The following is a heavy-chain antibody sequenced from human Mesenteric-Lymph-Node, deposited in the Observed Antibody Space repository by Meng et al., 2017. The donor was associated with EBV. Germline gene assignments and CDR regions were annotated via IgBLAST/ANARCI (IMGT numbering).Heavy chain of an antibody. CDR1: SDSISSTSYH. V-gene: IGHV4-39*01. CDR2: IYYSGTT. Sequence: QLQLQESGPGLVRPSGTLSLICTVSSDSISSTSYHWGWIRQPPGKGLEWIGSIYYSGTTYFNPSLESRVSIPVDTSKKQFSLRLTSVTAADTAVYYCARQYGSSFDYWGQGTLVTVSS. CDR3: ARQYGSSFDY. D-gene: IGHD3-10*01. J-gene: IGHJ4*02.